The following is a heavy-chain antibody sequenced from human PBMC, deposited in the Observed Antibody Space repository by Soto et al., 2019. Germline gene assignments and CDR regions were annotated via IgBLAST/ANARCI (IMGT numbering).Heavy chain of an antibody. CDR1: DSTFRSYS. D-gene: IGHD2-2*02. CDR2: ISSGSSVI. V-gene: IGHV3-21*01. CDR3: ARGGRGYTKDDTFDI. J-gene: IGHJ3*02. Sequence: EVQLVESGGGLVKPGESLRVSCVASDSTFRSYSMNWVRQAPGRGLEWVSIISSGSSVIFYADSMKGRFTISRDNATNSLCLQMNSLSAEDTAVYYCARGGRGYTKDDTFDIWGQGTMVTVSS.